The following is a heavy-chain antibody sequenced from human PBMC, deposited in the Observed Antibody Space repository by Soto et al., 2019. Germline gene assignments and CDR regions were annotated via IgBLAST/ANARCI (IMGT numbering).Heavy chain of an antibody. CDR3: GRGGSGYVWLNEF. J-gene: IGHJ4*02. CDR2: IITVFDTV. CDR1: GGLFSSYA. V-gene: IGHV1-69*01. Sequence: QEQLVQSGAEVKKSGSSVKVSCKDTGGLFSSYAVSWVRQAPGQGLEWMGGIITVFDTVYYAPKFQGRVKLTAAETTSTAYMDLSRLRSEATAMYYCGRGGSGYVWLNEFWGQGTLVTVSS. D-gene: IGHD3-22*01.